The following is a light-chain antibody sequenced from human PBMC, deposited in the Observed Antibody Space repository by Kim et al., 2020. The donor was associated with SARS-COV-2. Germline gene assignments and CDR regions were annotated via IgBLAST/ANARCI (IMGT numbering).Light chain of an antibody. J-gene: IGLJ3*02. CDR2: DVT. Sequence: QSALTQPASVSGSPGQSITISCTGTSSDVGGYNYVCWYQHHPDKAPKLMIYDVTKRPSGISDRFSGSKSDATASLTISGLQAEDEADYYCSSYTSSGTWVFGGGTQLTVL. CDR1: SSDVGGYNY. CDR3: SSYTSSGTWV. V-gene: IGLV2-14*03.